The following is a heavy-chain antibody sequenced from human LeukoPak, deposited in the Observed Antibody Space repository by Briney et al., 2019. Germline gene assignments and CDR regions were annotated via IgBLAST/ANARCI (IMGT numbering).Heavy chain of an antibody. V-gene: IGHV1-2*02. Sequence: GASVKVSCKASGYTFTGYHMHWVRQAPGQGLEWIGRITPNSGDTYYAQDFQGRVTMTRDTSINTAYMELSRLRSDDTAVYYCAKPPLVYGMDVWGQGTTVTVSS. CDR2: ITPNSGDT. D-gene: IGHD6-6*01. CDR3: AKPPLVYGMDV. J-gene: IGHJ6*02. CDR1: GYTFTGYH.